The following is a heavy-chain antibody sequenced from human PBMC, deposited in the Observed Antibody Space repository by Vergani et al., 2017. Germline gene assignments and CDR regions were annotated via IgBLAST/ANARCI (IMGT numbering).Heavy chain of an antibody. J-gene: IGHJ5*02. V-gene: IGHV1-69*02. D-gene: IGHD3-10*01. CDR3: ARGTMVRGGWFDP. CDR1: GGTFSSYT. Sequence: QVQLVQSGAEVKKPGSSVKVSCKASGGTFSSYTISWVRQAPGQGLEWMGRIIPILGIANYAQKFQVRVTITADKSTSTSYMELSSLRSEDTAVYYCARGTMVRGGWFDPWGQGTLVTVSS. CDR2: IIPILGIA.